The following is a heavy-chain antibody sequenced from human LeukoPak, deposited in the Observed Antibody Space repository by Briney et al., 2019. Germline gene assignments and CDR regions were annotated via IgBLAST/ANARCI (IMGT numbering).Heavy chain of an antibody. V-gene: IGHV4-4*07. J-gene: IGHJ4*02. CDR1: GTAISSYD. CDR2: IYTSGST. Sequence: SETLSLTCTVSGTAISSYDWSWIRQPAGKGLEWFGRIYTSGSTNYNPSLKSRVTMSVDTSKNQFSLKLSSVTAADTAVYYCAREGYSSGWTDFDYWGQGTLVTVSS. D-gene: IGHD6-19*01. CDR3: AREGYSSGWTDFDY.